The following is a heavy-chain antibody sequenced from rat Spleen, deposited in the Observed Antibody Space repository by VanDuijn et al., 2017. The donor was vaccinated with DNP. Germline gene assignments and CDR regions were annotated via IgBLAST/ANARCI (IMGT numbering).Heavy chain of an antibody. CDR2: FSTIGDDT. J-gene: IGHJ2*01. CDR3: ARQSDY. CDR1: GFTFRSFP. V-gene: IGHV5-46*01. Sequence: EVQVIESGGGFVQPGGSMKLSCEASGFTFRSFPMAWVRQAPTKGLEWVATFSTIGDDTFYRDSVKGRFTISRDNAKSTLYLQMDSLRSEDTATYYCARQSDYWGQGVMVTVSS.